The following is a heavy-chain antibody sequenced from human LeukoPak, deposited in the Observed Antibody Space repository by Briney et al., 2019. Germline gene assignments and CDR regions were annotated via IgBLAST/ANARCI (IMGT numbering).Heavy chain of an antibody. CDR2: LYASGGT. J-gene: IGHJ4*02. V-gene: IGHV4-4*07. CDR3: ARDDRDISAAGVF. Sequence: SENLSLTCTVSRDSIGSFYWSWIRQPAGKGLEWIGRLYASGGTSYNPSLNGRATMSLDTSKRQFSLNLRSLTAAYTAVYYCARDDRDISAAGVFWGQGTLVTVSS. D-gene: IGHD6-13*01. CDR1: RDSIGSFY.